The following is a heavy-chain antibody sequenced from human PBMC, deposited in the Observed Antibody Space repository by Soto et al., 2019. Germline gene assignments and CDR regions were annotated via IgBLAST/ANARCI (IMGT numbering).Heavy chain of an antibody. CDR2: ISASGGST. D-gene: IGHD6-19*01. Sequence: GGSLRLSCAASGFTFSGFAMSWVRQAPGKGLEWVSGISASGGSTYSADSVKGRFTISRDNSKNTLYLQMSSLRAEDTAVYYCAKDRKSGSGWYWDYWGQGTLVTVSS. J-gene: IGHJ4*02. V-gene: IGHV3-23*01. CDR3: AKDRKSGSGWYWDY. CDR1: GFTFSGFA.